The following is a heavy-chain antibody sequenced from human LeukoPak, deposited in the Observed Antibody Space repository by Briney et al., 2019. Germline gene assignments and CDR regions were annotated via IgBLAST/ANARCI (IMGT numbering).Heavy chain of an antibody. Sequence: GGSLRLSCAASGFTFSSYGMHWVRQAPGKGLEWVSSISSSSSYIYYADSVKGRFTISRDNAKNSLYLQMNSLRAEDTAVYYCASRGLGATTIDYWGQGTLVTVSS. CDR3: ASRGLGATTIDY. J-gene: IGHJ4*02. CDR1: GFTFSSYG. D-gene: IGHD1-26*01. V-gene: IGHV3-21*01. CDR2: ISSSSSYI.